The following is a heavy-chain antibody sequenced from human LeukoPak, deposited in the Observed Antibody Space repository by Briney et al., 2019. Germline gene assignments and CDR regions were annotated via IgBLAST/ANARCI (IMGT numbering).Heavy chain of an antibody. J-gene: IGHJ5*02. V-gene: IGHV3-33*06. D-gene: IGHD6-13*01. CDR3: AKDFHGYSSSWSNWFDP. CDR2: IWYDGSNK. Sequence: GGSLRLSCAAAGFTFSSYGMHWVRQAPGKGLEWVAVIWYDGSNKYYADSVKGRFTISRDNSKNTLYLQMNSLRAEDTAVYYCAKDFHGYSSSWSNWFDPWGQGTLVTVSS. CDR1: GFTFSSYG.